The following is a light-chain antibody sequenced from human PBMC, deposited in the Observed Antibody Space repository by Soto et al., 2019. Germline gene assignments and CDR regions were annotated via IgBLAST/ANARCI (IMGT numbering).Light chain of an antibody. CDR3: CSYAGSGTFPYV. CDR1: SSDVGSFNL. J-gene: IGLJ1*01. Sequence: QSVLTQPASVSGSPGQSITISCTGTSSDVGSFNLVSWYQRHPGKAPKLMIYEVSKRPSGVSNRFSGSKSANTASLTISGLQAEDEADYYCCSYAGSGTFPYVFRTGTKVPVL. CDR2: EVS. V-gene: IGLV2-23*02.